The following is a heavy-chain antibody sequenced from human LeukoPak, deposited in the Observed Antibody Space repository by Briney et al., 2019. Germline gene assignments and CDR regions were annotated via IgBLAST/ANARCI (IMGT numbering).Heavy chain of an antibody. D-gene: IGHD3-3*01. Sequence: SETLSLTCAVYGGSFSGYYWSWIRQPPGKGLEWIGEINHSGSTNYNPSLKSRVTASVDTSKNQFSLKLSSVTAADTAVYYCARGVVTYYDFWSGDTLNWFDPWGQGTLVTVSS. CDR1: GGSFSGYY. V-gene: IGHV4-34*01. CDR2: INHSGST. J-gene: IGHJ5*02. CDR3: ARGVVTYYDFWSGDTLNWFDP.